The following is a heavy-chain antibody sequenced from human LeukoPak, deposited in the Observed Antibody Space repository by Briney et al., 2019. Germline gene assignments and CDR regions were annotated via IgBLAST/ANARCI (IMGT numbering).Heavy chain of an antibody. J-gene: IGHJ4*02. V-gene: IGHV1-2*02. D-gene: IGHD6-19*01. CDR1: GYTFTGYY. CDR3: ASQYSSGWYQFDY. Sequence: GASVKVSCKASGYTFTGYYMHWVRQAPGQGLEWMGWINPNSGGTNYAQKFQGRVTMTRDTSISTAYTELSRLRSDDTAVYYCASQYSSGWYQFDYWGQGTLVTVSS. CDR2: INPNSGGT.